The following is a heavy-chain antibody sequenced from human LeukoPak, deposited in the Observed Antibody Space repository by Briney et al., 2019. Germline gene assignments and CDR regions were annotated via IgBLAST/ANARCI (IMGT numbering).Heavy chain of an antibody. Sequence: PGRSLRLSCAASGFTFSSYGMHWVRQAPGKGLEGVAVISYDGSNKYYADSVKGRFTISRENSKNTLYLKMNSLRAEDTAVYYCAKDLEITTVTRPHAFDIWGQGTMVTVSS. CDR1: GFTFSSYG. CDR3: AKDLEITTVTRPHAFDI. J-gene: IGHJ3*02. V-gene: IGHV3-30*18. D-gene: IGHD4-17*01. CDR2: ISYDGSNK.